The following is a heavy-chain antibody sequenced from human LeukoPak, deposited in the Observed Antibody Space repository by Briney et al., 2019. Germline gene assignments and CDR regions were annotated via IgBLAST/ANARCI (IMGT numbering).Heavy chain of an antibody. V-gene: IGHV4-34*01. J-gene: IGHJ3*01. CDR1: RWSFSGYD. D-gene: IGHD3-22*01. CDR3: ARNDLYYYDRSGHSDAFDR. CDR2: INHSGGT. Sequence: PSETLTLTCAVFRWSFSGYDWNWIRQSPGKGLEWIGEINHSGGTHYSPSLKSRVTISLDTSKNQFSLRLISVNAADTPVYYCARNDLYYYDRSGHSDAFDRWGQGTMVTISS.